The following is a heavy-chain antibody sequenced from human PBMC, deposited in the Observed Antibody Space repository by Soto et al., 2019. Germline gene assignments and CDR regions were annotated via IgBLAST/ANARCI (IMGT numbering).Heavy chain of an antibody. J-gene: IGHJ4*02. V-gene: IGHV3-30*18. D-gene: IGHD2-15*01. Sequence: QVQLVESGGGVVQPGRSLRLSCAASGFTFSSYGMHWVRQAPGKGLEWVAVISYDGSNKYYADSVKGRFTISRDNSKNTLYLQMNSLRAEDTAVYYCAKGTVVAMYYFDYWGQGTLVTVSS. CDR3: AKGTVVAMYYFDY. CDR1: GFTFSSYG. CDR2: ISYDGSNK.